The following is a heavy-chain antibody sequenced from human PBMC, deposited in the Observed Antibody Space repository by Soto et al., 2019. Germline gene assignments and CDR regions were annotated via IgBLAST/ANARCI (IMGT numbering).Heavy chain of an antibody. J-gene: IGHJ3*02. Sequence: EVQLVQSGAEVRKPGESLRISCKGSGYRFTSYWISWVRQMPGKGLEWMGRIDPSESYTNYSPSFQGHVTISADKSISTAYLRERCLKASETAMYFCERGAGGARAFDIWGQGTMVTVSS. CDR3: ERGAGGARAFDI. CDR1: GYRFTSYW. D-gene: IGHD3-10*01. V-gene: IGHV5-10-1*01. CDR2: IDPSESYT.